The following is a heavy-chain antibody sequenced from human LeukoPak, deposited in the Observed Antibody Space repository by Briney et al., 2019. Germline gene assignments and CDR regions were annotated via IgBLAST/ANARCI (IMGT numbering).Heavy chain of an antibody. CDR1: GYTFTSYG. Sequence: GASVKVSCKASGYTFTSYGISWVRQAPGQGLEWMGWISAYNGNTNYAQKLQSRVTMTTDTSTSTAYMELRSLRSDDTAVYYCARVAYNWNDANWFDPWGQGTLVTVSS. D-gene: IGHD1-1*01. CDR3: ARVAYNWNDANWFDP. J-gene: IGHJ5*02. V-gene: IGHV1-18*01. CDR2: ISAYNGNT.